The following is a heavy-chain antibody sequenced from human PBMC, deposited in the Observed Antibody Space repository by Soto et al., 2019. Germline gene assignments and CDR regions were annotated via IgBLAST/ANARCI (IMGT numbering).Heavy chain of an antibody. Sequence: EVQLVESGGGLVQPGGSLRLSCAASGFTFSNYWMHWVRQAPGKGLVWVSRIDSDGSSTNYADSVKGRFTISRDNAKKTLYLQMNSLRAEDTAVYYCASLSGGFRQPYYYDYLDVGGKGTTVTVSS. D-gene: IGHD3-10*01. CDR3: ASLSGGFRQPYYYDYLDV. CDR1: GFTFSNYW. CDR2: IDSDGSST. J-gene: IGHJ6*03. V-gene: IGHV3-74*01.